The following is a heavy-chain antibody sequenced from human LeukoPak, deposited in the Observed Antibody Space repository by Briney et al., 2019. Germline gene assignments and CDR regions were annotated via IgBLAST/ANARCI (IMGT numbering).Heavy chain of an antibody. CDR3: AKWGDYDVLTGYYVPDY. V-gene: IGHV3-23*01. Sequence: PGASLRLSCAASGFTFSNYAMSWVRQAPGKGXXXXXXXXXSGGSTYYADSVKGRFTVSRDNSRSTLYLQMKSLRAEDTALYYCAKWGDYDVLTGYYVPDYWGQGTRVTVSS. CDR2: XXXSGGST. J-gene: IGHJ4*02. CDR1: GFTFSNYA. D-gene: IGHD3-9*01.